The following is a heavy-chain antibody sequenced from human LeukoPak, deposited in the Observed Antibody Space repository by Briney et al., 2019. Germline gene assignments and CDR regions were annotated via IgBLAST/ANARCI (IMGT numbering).Heavy chain of an antibody. CDR3: ARSPRIAAAGTGYFQH. J-gene: IGHJ1*01. CDR2: IIPTLGIA. CDR1: GGTFSSYT. V-gene: IGHV1-69*02. D-gene: IGHD6-13*01. Sequence: SVKVSCKASGGTFSSYTISWVRQAPGQGLEWMGRIIPTLGIANYAQKFQGRVTITADKSTSTAYMELSSLRSEDTAVYYCARSPRIAAAGTGYFQHWGQGTLVTVSS.